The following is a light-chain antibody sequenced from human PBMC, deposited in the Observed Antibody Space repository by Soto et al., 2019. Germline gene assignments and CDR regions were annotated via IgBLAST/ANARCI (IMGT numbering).Light chain of an antibody. CDR1: SSNIGNNY. Sequence: QSVLTQPPSVSAAPGQKVTISCSGSSSNIGNNYVSWYQQLPGTAPKLLIYDNNKRPSGIPDRFSGSKSGPSATLGITGLQTGDEADYYYGTWDSSLSAYVFGTGTKLTVL. J-gene: IGLJ1*01. CDR2: DNN. V-gene: IGLV1-51*01. CDR3: GTWDSSLSAYV.